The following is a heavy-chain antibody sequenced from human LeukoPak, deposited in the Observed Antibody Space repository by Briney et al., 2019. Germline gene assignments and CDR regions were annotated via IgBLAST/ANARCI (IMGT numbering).Heavy chain of an antibody. Sequence: SQTLSLTCTVSGGSISSGDYYWSWIRQPPGKGLEWIGYIYYSGSTYYNPSLKSRVTISVDTSKNQFSLKLSSVTAADTAVYYCARGTLNDYGDLNWFDPWGQGTLVTVSS. V-gene: IGHV4-30-4*08. CDR2: IYYSGST. CDR1: GGSISSGDYY. D-gene: IGHD4-17*01. J-gene: IGHJ5*02. CDR3: ARGTLNDYGDLNWFDP.